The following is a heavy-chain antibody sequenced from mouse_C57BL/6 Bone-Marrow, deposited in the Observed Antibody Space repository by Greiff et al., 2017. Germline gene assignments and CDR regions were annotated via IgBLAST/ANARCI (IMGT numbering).Heavy chain of an antibody. V-gene: IGHV1-66*01. D-gene: IGHD1-1*01. CDR1: GYSFTSYY. CDR3: AGGTVVAPGAMDY. J-gene: IGHJ4*01. Sequence: QVQLKQSGPELVKPGASVKISCKASGYSFTSYYIHWVKQRPGPGLELIGWVYPGSGSTKYNEKFKGKATLTADTSSSTAYMQLSSITSEDAAVYYGAGGTVVAPGAMDYWGQGTSVTVSS. CDR2: VYPGSGST.